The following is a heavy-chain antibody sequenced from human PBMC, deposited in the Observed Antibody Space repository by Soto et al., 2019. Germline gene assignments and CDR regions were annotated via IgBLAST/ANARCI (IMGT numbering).Heavy chain of an antibody. J-gene: IGHJ6*02. Sequence: QVRLVQSGAEVKKPGASVKVSCKVSGYTLTELSMHWVRQAPGKGLEWMGGFDPEDGETIYAQKFQGRVTMTEDTSTDRAYMELSSLRSEDTAVYYCATTGITGNWDHYYYGRDVWGQGTTVTVSS. V-gene: IGHV1-24*01. CDR3: ATTGITGNWDHYYYGRDV. CDR1: GYTLTELS. D-gene: IGHD1-20*01. CDR2: FDPEDGET.